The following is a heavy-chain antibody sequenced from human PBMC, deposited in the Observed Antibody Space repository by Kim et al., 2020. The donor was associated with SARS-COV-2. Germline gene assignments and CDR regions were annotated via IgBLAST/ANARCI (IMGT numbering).Heavy chain of an antibody. J-gene: IGHJ4*02. V-gene: IGHV3-48*03. D-gene: IGHD2-8*01. Sequence: GGSLRLSCAASGFIFSSFDMTWVRQAPGKGLEWVSYISSGGERKSYADSVRGRLTISRDNGKNSLYLQLNSLRAEDTAVYHCAINGEGAFNNYPGGLAHWGQGALVTVSS. CDR1: GFIFSSFD. CDR3: AINGEGAFNNYPGGLAH. CDR2: ISSGGERK.